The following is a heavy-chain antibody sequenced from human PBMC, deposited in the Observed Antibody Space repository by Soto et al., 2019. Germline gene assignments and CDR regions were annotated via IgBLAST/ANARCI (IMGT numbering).Heavy chain of an antibody. CDR3: ARGFSSANLKSFDP. Sequence: ASVKVSCKASGYTFTSYDIHCVRQAPGQGLEWLGWVNPNSGNTGYAQKFQGRITMTRNTAISTAYMELRSLRSDDTAVYYCARGFSSANLKSFDPWGQGTVVTVSS. D-gene: IGHD3-22*01. CDR2: VNPNSGNT. J-gene: IGHJ5*02. V-gene: IGHV1-8*01. CDR1: GYTFTSYD.